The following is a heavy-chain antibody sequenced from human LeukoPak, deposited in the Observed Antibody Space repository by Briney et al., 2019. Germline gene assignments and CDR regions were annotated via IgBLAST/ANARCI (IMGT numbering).Heavy chain of an antibody. D-gene: IGHD1-26*01. CDR2: ISSSSSYI. V-gene: IGHV3-21*01. Sequence: PGGSLRLSCTASGLSFGDYDMNWVRQAPGKGLEWVSSISSSSSYIYYADSVKGRFTISRDNAKNSLYLQMNSLRAEDTAVYYCARDSGSYSWGQGTLVTVSS. CDR3: ARDSGSYS. J-gene: IGHJ4*02. CDR1: GLSFGDYD.